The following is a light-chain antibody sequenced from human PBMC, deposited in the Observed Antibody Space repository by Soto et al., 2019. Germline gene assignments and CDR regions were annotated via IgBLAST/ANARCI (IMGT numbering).Light chain of an antibody. Sequence: DIQLTQSPSFLSASVGDRVTITCRASQDISSYLVWYQQKPGKAPNLLISAASTLQSGVPSRFSGSGSGTEFTLTISSLQPEDFATYYCQRCNEDHLTFGGGTKVDIK. V-gene: IGKV1-9*01. CDR2: AAS. CDR1: QDISSY. J-gene: IGKJ4*01. CDR3: QRCNEDHLT.